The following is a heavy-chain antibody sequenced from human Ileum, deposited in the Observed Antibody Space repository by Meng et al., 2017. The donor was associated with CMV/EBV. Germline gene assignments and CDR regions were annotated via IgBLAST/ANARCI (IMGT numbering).Heavy chain of an antibody. Sequence: QMQRQEPGPGLVKPAETLSLTCTASGDPISSGSHSWAWFRQPPGKRLEWIGSMYFSGIADYNPSLKSRVTISLHATQKQFSLRLTSVTAADSAVYFCARDLTDKWFYYWGQGTLVTVSS. CDR2: MYFSGIA. CDR1: GDPISSGSHS. CDR3: ARDLTDKWFYY. J-gene: IGHJ4*02. V-gene: IGHV4-39*07. D-gene: IGHD1-26*01.